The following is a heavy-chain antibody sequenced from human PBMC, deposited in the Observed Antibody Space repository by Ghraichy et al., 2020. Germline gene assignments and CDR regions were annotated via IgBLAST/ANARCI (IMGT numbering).Heavy chain of an antibody. Sequence: SETLSLTCTVSGGSIISSRYYWGWIRQPPGQVLEWIGSISYSGNTYYNPSLKSRVIISVDMSKNQFFLKLSSVTAADAAVYYCARQRGSIYNESSGNFDYGGPGALVTVSS. V-gene: IGHV4-39*01. CDR1: GGSIISSRYY. J-gene: IGHJ4*01. D-gene: IGHD3-22*01. CDR2: ISYSGNT. CDR3: ARQRGSIYNESSGNFDY.